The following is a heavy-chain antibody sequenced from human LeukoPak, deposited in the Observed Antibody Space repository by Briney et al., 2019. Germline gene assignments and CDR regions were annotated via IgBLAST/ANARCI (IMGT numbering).Heavy chain of an antibody. Sequence: ASVKVSCTASGYTFTGYYINWVRQAPGPGLEYMGGINPNSGDTNYAQKFQGRVTLTRDTSITTAYMDLRRLTSDDTAVYYCARDGYYYGQFDFWGQGALVTVSS. CDR3: ARDGYYYGQFDF. CDR1: GYTFTGYY. D-gene: IGHD5-12*01. V-gene: IGHV1-2*02. CDR2: INPNSGDT. J-gene: IGHJ4*02.